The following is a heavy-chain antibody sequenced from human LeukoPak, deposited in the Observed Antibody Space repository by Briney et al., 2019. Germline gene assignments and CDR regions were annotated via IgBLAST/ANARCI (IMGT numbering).Heavy chain of an antibody. V-gene: IGHV5-51*01. CDR1: GYSFTSYW. J-gene: IGHJ4*02. D-gene: IGHD2-2*01. CDR2: IYPGDSDT. CDR3: ARLRFLRYCSSTSCYPPGYFDY. Sequence: GESLKISGKGSGYSFTSYWIGWVRQMPGKGLEWMGIIYPGDSDTRYSPSFQGQVTISADKSISTAYLQWSSLKASDTAMYYCARLRFLRYCSSTSCYPPGYFDYWGQGTLVTVSS.